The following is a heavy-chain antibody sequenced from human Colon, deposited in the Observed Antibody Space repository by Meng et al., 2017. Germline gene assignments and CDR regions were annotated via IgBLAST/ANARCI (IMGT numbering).Heavy chain of an antibody. V-gene: IGHV3-15*01. CDR2: IKSRTDGGTT. CDR1: GFTCSNAW. CDR3: TTVHSSGWTTTDY. D-gene: IGHD6-19*01. Sequence: GGSLRPSCAASGFTCSNAWMSWVRQAPGKVLEWVGHIKSRTDGGTTDYAAPVKGRFTISRDDSKNTLYLQMNSLKTEDTAVYYCTTVHSSGWTTTDYWGQGTLVTVSS. J-gene: IGHJ4*02.